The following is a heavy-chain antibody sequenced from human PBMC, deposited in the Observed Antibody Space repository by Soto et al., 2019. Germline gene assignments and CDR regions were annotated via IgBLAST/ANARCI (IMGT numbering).Heavy chain of an antibody. CDR1: GYTFTSYY. V-gene: IGHV1-46*01. CDR3: ARDGAGGSWNGRGFDI. Sequence: AAVKVSCKASGYTFTSYYMHWVRQAPGQWLEWMGVINPSGGSTSYAQKFQGRVTMTRDTSTSTVYMELSSLRSGDTAVYYCARDGAGGSWNGRGFDIWGQGTMVTVS. CDR2: INPSGGST. J-gene: IGHJ3*02. D-gene: IGHD1-1*01.